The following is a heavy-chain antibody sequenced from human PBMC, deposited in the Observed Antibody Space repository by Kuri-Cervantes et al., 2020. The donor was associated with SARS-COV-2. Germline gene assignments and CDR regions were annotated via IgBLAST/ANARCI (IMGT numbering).Heavy chain of an antibody. CDR1: GFTFSSYA. V-gene: IGHV3-30-3*01. Sequence: GESLKISCAASGFTFSSYAMHWVRQAPGKGLEWVAVISYDGSNKYYADSVKGRFTISRDNSKNTLCLQMNSLRAEDTAVYYCARDIVPVGATYDAFDIWGQGTMVTVSS. J-gene: IGHJ3*02. CDR2: ISYDGSNK. CDR3: ARDIVPVGATYDAFDI. D-gene: IGHD1-26*01.